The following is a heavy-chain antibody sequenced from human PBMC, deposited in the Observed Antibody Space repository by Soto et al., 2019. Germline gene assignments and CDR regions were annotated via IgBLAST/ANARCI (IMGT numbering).Heavy chain of an antibody. J-gene: IGHJ6*02. CDR3: ARGIQLWYYKTRYYYYGMDV. D-gene: IGHD5-18*01. V-gene: IGHV1-69*06. CDR1: GGTFSSYA. CDR2: IIPIFGTT. Sequence: ASVKVSCKASGGTFSSYAISWVRQAPGQGLEWMGGIIPIFGTTNYAQKFQGRVTITADKSTSTAYMELSSLRSEDTAVYYCARGIQLWYYKTRYYYYGMDVWGQGTTVTVSS.